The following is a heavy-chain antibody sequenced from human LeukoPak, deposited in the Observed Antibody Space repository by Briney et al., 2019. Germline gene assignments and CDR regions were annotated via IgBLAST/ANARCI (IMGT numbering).Heavy chain of an antibody. Sequence: PSETLSLTCTVSGGSISGSSHYWGWIRQPPGKGLEWIGSNYRSGSTHYNFYLRSRVTISVDTSKNQCSLKLSSGTAADTSVNYCARNSSGWSCDLWGRGTLVTVS. CDR1: GGSISGSSHY. CDR3: ARNSSGWSCDL. V-gene: IGHV4-39*01. CDR2: NYRSGST. J-gene: IGHJ2*01. D-gene: IGHD6-19*01.